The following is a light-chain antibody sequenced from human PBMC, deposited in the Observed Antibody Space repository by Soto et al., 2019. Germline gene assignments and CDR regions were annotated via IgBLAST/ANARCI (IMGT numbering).Light chain of an antibody. Sequence: DIQMTQSPSTLSASVGDRVTITCRASQSISSWLAWYHQKPGKAPKLLIYDVSSLESGVPSRFSGSGSGTEFTLTISSLQHDDFTTYFCQQYNSYPWTFGQGTKVEIK. V-gene: IGKV1-5*01. J-gene: IGKJ1*01. CDR3: QQYNSYPWT. CDR1: QSISSW. CDR2: DVS.